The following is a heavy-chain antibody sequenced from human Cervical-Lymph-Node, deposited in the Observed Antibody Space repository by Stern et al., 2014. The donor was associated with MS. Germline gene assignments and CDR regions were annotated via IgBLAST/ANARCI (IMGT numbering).Heavy chain of an antibody. J-gene: IGHJ6*02. CDR1: SFTFSSYG. Sequence: VQLVESGGGVVQPGTSLRLSCTGSSFTFSSYGIHWVRQAPGKGLEWVSVTSYDGGNRQYADSVKGRFTISRDNSKNTVYLHLNSLRPEDTGVYHCAKDRRGGYNYLYGMDVWGQGTTVTVS. CDR2: TSYDGGNR. V-gene: IGHV3-30*18. D-gene: IGHD5-18*01. CDR3: AKDRRGGYNYLYGMDV.